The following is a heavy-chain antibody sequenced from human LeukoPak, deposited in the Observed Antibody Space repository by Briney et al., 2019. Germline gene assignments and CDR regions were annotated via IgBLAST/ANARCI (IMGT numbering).Heavy chain of an antibody. CDR3: ASPIHSSSWYYFDY. Sequence: SETLSLTCTVSGGSISSSSYYWGWIRQPPGKGLEWIGSIYYSGSTYYNPSLKSRVTISVDTSKNQFSLKLSSVTAADTAVYYCASPIHSSSWYYFDYWGQGTLVTVSS. CDR1: GGSISSSSYY. D-gene: IGHD6-13*01. V-gene: IGHV4-39*01. CDR2: IYYSGST. J-gene: IGHJ4*02.